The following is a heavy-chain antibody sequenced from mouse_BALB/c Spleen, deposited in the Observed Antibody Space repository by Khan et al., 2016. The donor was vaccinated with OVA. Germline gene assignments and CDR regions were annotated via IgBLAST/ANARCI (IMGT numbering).Heavy chain of an antibody. J-gene: IGHJ2*02. Sequence: VQLQQSRSELVRPGTSVKMSCKAAGYTFTDYWMDWVKQSHGKGLEWIGDIHPGGGDTDYNQKFKGKATLTVDESSSTAYMQLISLTSEDSASDYCARGASNGDAFDYWGQGTSLTVSS. CDR1: GYTFTDYW. V-gene: IGHV1-63*02. CDR3: ARGASNGDAFDY. D-gene: IGHD2-13*01. CDR2: IHPGGGDT.